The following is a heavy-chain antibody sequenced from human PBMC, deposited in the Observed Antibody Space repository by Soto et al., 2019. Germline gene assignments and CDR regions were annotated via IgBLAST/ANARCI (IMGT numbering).Heavy chain of an antibody. V-gene: IGHV3-30-3*01. J-gene: IGHJ3*01. CDR1: GFTFSSYA. Sequence: GGSLRLSCAASGFTFSSYAMHWVRQAPGKGLEWVAVISYDGSNKYYADSVKGRFTISRDNSKNTLYLQMNSLRAEDTAVYYCARPFHIVVVTAIRSNAFDFWGQGTMVTVSS. CDR2: ISYDGSNK. D-gene: IGHD2-21*02. CDR3: ARPFHIVVVTAIRSNAFDF.